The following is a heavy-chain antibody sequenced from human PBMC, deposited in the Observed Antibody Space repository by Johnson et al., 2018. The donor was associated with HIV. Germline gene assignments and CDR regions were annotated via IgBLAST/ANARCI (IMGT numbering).Heavy chain of an antibody. V-gene: IGHV3-13*01. CDR2: IGTAGDT. D-gene: IGHD6-13*01. Sequence: MQLVESGGGLVKPGASLTLSCAASGFTFSSYAMHWVRQATGKGLEWVSAIGTAGDTSYPGSVKGRFTISRDNSKNTLYLQMNSLRAEDTAVYYCAKTYSSSWYTDAFDIWGQGTMVTVSS. CDR1: GFTFSSYA. CDR3: AKTYSSSWYTDAFDI. J-gene: IGHJ3*02.